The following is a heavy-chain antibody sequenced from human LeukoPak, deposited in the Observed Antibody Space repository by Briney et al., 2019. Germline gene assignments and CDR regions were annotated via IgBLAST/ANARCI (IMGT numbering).Heavy chain of an antibody. CDR1: GYTFTGYY. Sequence: GASVKVSCKASGYTFTGYYMHWVRQAPGQGLEGMGWINSNSGGTNYAQKFQGRVTMTRDTSISTAYMELNTLRSDDTAIYYCARAGPLPYSSDTYNWLDPWGQGTLVTVSS. CDR3: ARAGPLPYSSDTYNWLDP. J-gene: IGHJ5*02. D-gene: IGHD6-19*01. V-gene: IGHV1-2*02. CDR2: INSNSGGT.